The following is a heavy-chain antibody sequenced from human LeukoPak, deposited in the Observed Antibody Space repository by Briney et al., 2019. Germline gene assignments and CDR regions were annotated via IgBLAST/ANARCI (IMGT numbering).Heavy chain of an antibody. V-gene: IGHV4-30-4*08. Sequence: PSETLSLTCTVSGGSISSGDYYWSWIRQPPGKGLEWIGFIHDSGSTYYNPSLKSRVSISRDMSKNQFSLMLSSVTAADTAVYYCARGFGAGNYYYGWFDPWGQGTLVSVSS. D-gene: IGHD3-10*01. CDR3: ARGFGAGNYYYGWFDP. CDR2: IHDSGST. CDR1: GGSISSGDYY. J-gene: IGHJ5*02.